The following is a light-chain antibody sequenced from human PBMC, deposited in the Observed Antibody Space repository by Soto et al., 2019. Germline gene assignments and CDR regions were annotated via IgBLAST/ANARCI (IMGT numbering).Light chain of an antibody. Sequence: GASSNVGGYKYVSWYQQRPGKAPQLIIYEVSNRPSGISNRFSGSKSGNTASLTISGLQAEDEADYYCSSYSSSSTLYVFGSGTKVTVL. CDR3: SSYSSSSTLYV. CDR1: SSNVGGYKY. CDR2: EVS. J-gene: IGLJ1*01. V-gene: IGLV2-14*01.